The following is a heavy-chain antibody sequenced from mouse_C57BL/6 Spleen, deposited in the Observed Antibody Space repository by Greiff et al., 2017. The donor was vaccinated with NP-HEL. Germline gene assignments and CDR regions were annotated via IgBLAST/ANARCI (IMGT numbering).Heavy chain of an antibody. V-gene: IGHV1-55*01. CDR2: IYPGSGST. J-gene: IGHJ4*01. CDR1: GYTFTSYW. D-gene: IGHD1-1*01. CDR3: ARTYYYCSSYYAMDY. Sequence: QVQLQQPGAELVKPGASVKMSCKASGYTFTSYWITWVKQRPGQGLEWIGDIYPGSGSTNYNEKFKSKATLTVDTSSSTAYMQLSSLTSEDSAVYYCARTYYYCSSYYAMDYWGQGTSVTVSS.